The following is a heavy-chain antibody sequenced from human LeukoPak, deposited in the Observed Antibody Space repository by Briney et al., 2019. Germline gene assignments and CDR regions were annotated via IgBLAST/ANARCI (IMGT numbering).Heavy chain of an antibody. CDR2: INHSGST. CDR1: GGSFSGYY. Sequence: KRSETLSLTCAVYGGSFSGYYWSWIRQPPGKGLEWIGEINHSGSTNYNPSLKSRVTISVDTSKNQFSLKLSSVTAADTAVYYCARGRPALVRLFYWFDPWGQGTLVTVSS. J-gene: IGHJ5*02. CDR3: ARGRPALVRLFYWFDP. V-gene: IGHV4-34*01. D-gene: IGHD6-13*01.